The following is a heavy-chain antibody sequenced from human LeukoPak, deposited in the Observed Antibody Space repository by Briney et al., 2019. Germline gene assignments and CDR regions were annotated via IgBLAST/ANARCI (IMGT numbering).Heavy chain of an antibody. D-gene: IGHD6-13*01. CDR3: ARGYSSSSDY. CDR1: GGSISSSSYY. V-gene: IGHV4-39*01. J-gene: IGHJ4*02. CDR2: IYYSGST. Sequence: TSETLSLTCTVSGGSISSSSYYWGWIRQPPGKGLEWIGSIYYSGSTYYNPSLKSRVTISVDTSKNQFSLKLSSVTAADTAVYYCARGYSSSSDYWGQGTLVTVSS.